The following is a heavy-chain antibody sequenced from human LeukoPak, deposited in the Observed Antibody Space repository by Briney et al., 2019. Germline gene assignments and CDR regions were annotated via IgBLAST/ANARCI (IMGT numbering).Heavy chain of an antibody. CDR1: GFTFSGYS. J-gene: IGHJ4*02. CDR2: ISSTSSTL. Sequence: GGSLRFSCAASGFTFSGYSMNWVRQAPGKGLEWVSYISSTSSTLLYTDSVKGRFIISRDNAKNSLYLQMNSLRAEDTAVYYCARESAYAFGYWGQGILVTVSS. D-gene: IGHD5-12*01. V-gene: IGHV3-48*01. CDR3: ARESAYAFGY.